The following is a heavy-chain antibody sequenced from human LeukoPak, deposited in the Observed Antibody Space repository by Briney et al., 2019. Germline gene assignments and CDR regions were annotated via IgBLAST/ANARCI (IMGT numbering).Heavy chain of an antibody. CDR2: ISRSGGST. D-gene: IGHD3-10*01. Sequence: GGSLRLACAASELHAMTWVRQGPGKGLEWVSAISRSGGSTYYADSVKGRFTISRDNSKNTLYLQMNSLRAEDTAVYYCAKARGSGSYRLSYYGMDVWGQGTTVTVSS. V-gene: IGHV3-23*01. CDR1: ELHA. J-gene: IGHJ6*02. CDR3: AKARGSGSYRLSYYGMDV.